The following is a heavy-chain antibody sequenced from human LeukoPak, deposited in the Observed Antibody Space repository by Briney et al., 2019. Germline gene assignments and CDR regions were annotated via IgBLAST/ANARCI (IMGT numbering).Heavy chain of an antibody. CDR2: INHSGST. D-gene: IGHD3-22*01. Sequence: PSETLSLTCAVYGGSFSGYYWSWIRQPRGKGLEWIGEINHSGSTNYNPSLKSRVTISVDTSKNQFSLKLSSVTAADTAVHYCASGDYYDSSGYSWGQGTLVTVSS. CDR3: ASGDYYDSSGYS. J-gene: IGHJ4*02. V-gene: IGHV4-34*01. CDR1: GGSFSGYY.